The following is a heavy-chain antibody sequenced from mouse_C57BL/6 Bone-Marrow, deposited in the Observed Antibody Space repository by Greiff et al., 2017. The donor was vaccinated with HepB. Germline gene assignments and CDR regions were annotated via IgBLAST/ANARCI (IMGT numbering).Heavy chain of an antibody. CDR1: GFTFSSYT. V-gene: IGHV5-9*01. CDR2: ISGGGGNT. Sequence: EVMLVESGGGLVKPGGSLKLSCAASGFTFSSYTMSWVRQTPEKRLEWVATISGGGGNTYYPDSVKGRFTVSRDNAKNTLYLQMSSLRSEDTALYYSARRINPGFFDYWGQGTTLTVSS. CDR3: ARRINPGFFDY. D-gene: IGHD2-4*01. J-gene: IGHJ2*01.